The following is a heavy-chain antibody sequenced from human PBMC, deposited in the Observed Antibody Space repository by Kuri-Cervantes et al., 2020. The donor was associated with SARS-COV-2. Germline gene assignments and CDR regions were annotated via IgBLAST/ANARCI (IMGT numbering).Heavy chain of an antibody. J-gene: IGHJ3*02. CDR1: GFTLVDYS. V-gene: IGHV3-20*04. D-gene: IGHD5-24*01. Sequence: GGSLRLSCAASGFTLVDYSMSWVRQAPGKGLEWVSGINWNGGSTGYADYVKCRFTISRDNAKNSLYLQINRLRAEDKALYYCAGDRSQSRENAFDIWGQGTMVTVSS. CDR3: AGDRSQSRENAFDI. CDR2: INWNGGST.